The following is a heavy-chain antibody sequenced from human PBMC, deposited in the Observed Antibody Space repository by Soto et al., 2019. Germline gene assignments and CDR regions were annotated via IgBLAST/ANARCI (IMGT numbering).Heavy chain of an antibody. V-gene: IGHV3-48*03. Sequence: PGGSLRLSCGASGFAFANYEMHWVRQAPGKGLDWVAYINGGGDVKYYADSVEGRFTISRGNAKNGLFLQMDKLRAEDTAIYYCARLSGAGFWKPYSPYSLFESWRQEALVPISS. CDR2: INGGGDVK. CDR3: ARLSGAGFWKPYSPYSLFES. CDR1: GFAFANYE. D-gene: IGHD2-15*01. J-gene: IGHJ5*01.